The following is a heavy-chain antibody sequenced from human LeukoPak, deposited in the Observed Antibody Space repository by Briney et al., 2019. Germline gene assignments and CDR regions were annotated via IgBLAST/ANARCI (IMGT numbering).Heavy chain of an antibody. CDR2: INAGNGNT. D-gene: IGHD3-22*01. Sequence: ASVKVSCKASGYTFTSYAMHWVRQAPGQRLEWMGWINAGNGNTKYPQKFRGRVTITRDTSASTAYMELGSLRSEDTAVYYCARVGGDSSGYYYWYWGQGTLVTVSS. J-gene: IGHJ4*02. CDR1: GYTFTSYA. V-gene: IGHV1-3*01. CDR3: ARVGGDSSGYYYWY.